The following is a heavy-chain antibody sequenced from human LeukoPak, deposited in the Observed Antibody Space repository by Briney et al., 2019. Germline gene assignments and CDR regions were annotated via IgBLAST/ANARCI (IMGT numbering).Heavy chain of an antibody. V-gene: IGHV3-23*01. CDR3: AKRAVGAAYYFDY. CDR1: GFTFSSYV. Sequence: PGGSLRLSYAASGFTFSSYVMSWARQAPGKGLEWVSDISSSGDSTHYADSVKGRFTISRDNSKNTLFLQMNSLRAEDTAVYYCAKRAVGAAYYFDYWGQGTLVTVSS. D-gene: IGHD2-15*01. CDR2: ISSSGDST. J-gene: IGHJ4*02.